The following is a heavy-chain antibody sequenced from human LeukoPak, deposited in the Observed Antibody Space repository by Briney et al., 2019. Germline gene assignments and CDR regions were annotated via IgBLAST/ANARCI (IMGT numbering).Heavy chain of an antibody. V-gene: IGHV3-23*01. J-gene: IGHJ4*02. CDR2: ISGSAGST. Sequence: GSLRLSCAASGFTFSSYAMNWVRQAPGKGLEWVSIISGSAGSTYYADSVKGRFTLSRDNSKNTLFLQMNSLRAEDTAVYYCAKDRSLDGGNSNGYFDSWGQGTLVTVSS. D-gene: IGHD4-23*01. CDR1: GFTFSSYA. CDR3: AKDRSLDGGNSNGYFDS.